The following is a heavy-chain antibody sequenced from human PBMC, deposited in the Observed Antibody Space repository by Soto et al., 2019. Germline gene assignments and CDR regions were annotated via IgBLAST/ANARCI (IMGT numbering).Heavy chain of an antibody. D-gene: IGHD3-22*01. V-gene: IGHV4-30-4*01. J-gene: IGHJ3*02. CDR2: IYYSGST. CDR1: GGSISSGDYY. Sequence: SETLSLTCTVSGGSISSGDYYWSWIRQPPGKGLEWIGYIYYSGSTYYNPSLKSRVTISVDRSKNQFSLKLSSVTAADTAVYYCARVVSGTYYYDSSGYYSAFDIWGQGTMVTVSS. CDR3: ARVVSGTYYYDSSGYYSAFDI.